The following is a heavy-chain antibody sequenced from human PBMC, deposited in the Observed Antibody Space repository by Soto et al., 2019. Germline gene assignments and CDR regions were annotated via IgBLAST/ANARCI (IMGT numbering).Heavy chain of an antibody. D-gene: IGHD5-12*01. CDR1: GGSFTNYY. CDR3: CGWVSGNWFDP. V-gene: IGHV4-34*01. CDR2: INHSGSV. Sequence: QVQLQQWGAGLLKPSDTLSLTRAVYGGSFTNYYWSWIRQPPGKGLEWIGEINHSGSVKYNPSLRSRVTLSVDTSKHQFYPNLSSVTAADTAIYYCCGWVSGNWFDPWAQGTLVTVSS. J-gene: IGHJ5*02.